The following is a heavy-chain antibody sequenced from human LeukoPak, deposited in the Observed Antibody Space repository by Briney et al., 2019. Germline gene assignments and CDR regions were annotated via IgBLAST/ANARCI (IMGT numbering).Heavy chain of an antibody. CDR2: IYHSGST. J-gene: IGHJ3*02. CDR3: AKVLSSGSYRGAFDI. D-gene: IGHD1-26*01. Sequence: SETLSLTCAVSGYSISIGYYWGWIRQPPGKGLEWIGSIYHSGSTYYNPSLKSRVTISVDTSKNQFSLKLSSVTAADTAVYYFAKVLSSGSYRGAFDIWGQGTKVTVSS. V-gene: IGHV4-38-2*01. CDR1: GYSISIGYY.